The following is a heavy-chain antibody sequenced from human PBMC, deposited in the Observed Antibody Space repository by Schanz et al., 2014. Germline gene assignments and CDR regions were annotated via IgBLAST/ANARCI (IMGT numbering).Heavy chain of an antibody. CDR1: GGSVSSSNYY. Sequence: QLQLQESGPGLVKPSETLSLTCTVSGGSVSSSNYYWGWFRQPPGKGLEWIGSIYYSGITYYNPPLRGGLTISGDPPKNQFSLRRTSVTAADTAVFYCARIGGLPGDGYVWGSYRSLIDSWGQGTLVTVSS. D-gene: IGHD3-16*02. CDR3: ARIGGLPGDGYVWGSYRSLIDS. V-gene: IGHV4-39*01. J-gene: IGHJ4*02. CDR2: IYYSGIT.